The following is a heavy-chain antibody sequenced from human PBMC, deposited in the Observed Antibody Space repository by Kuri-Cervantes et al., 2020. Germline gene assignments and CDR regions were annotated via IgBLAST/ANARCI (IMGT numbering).Heavy chain of an antibody. CDR2: IWYDGSNK. J-gene: IGHJ3*02. CDR1: GFTFSSYA. D-gene: IGHD6-19*01. Sequence: LSLTCAASGFTFSSYAMHWVRQAPGKGLEWVAVIWYDGSNKYYADSVKGRFTISRDNSKNTLYLQMNSLRAEDTAVYYCARVSSGWWLSYDAFDIWGQGTMVTVSS. CDR3: ARVSSGWWLSYDAFDI. V-gene: IGHV3-30*04.